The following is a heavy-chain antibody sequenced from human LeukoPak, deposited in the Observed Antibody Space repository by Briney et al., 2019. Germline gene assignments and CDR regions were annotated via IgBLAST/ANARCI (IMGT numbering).Heavy chain of an antibody. V-gene: IGHV4-39*07. CDR2: IYYSGST. Sequence: SETLSLTCTVSGGSISSSSYYWGWIRQPPGKGLEWIESIYYSGSTYYNPSLKSRVTISVDTSKNQFSLKLSSVTAADTAVYYCARGDYHDSSGYPLNFDYWGQGTLVTVSS. CDR3: ARGDYHDSSGYPLNFDY. CDR1: GGSISSSSYY. D-gene: IGHD3-22*01. J-gene: IGHJ4*02.